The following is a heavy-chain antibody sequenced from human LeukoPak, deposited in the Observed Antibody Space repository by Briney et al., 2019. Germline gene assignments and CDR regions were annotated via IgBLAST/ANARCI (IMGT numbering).Heavy chain of an antibody. J-gene: IGHJ4*02. CDR2: TKQDGSEK. D-gene: IGHD3-10*01. Sequence: PGGSLRLSCAASRFTFSSYAMNWVRQAPGQGLEWVANTKQDGSEKNYVDSVKGRFTISRDNAKNSLYLQMNSLRAEDTAVYYCARDGPRGGFDYWGQGTLVTVSS. CDR3: ARDGPRGGFDY. CDR1: RFTFSSYA. V-gene: IGHV3-7*01.